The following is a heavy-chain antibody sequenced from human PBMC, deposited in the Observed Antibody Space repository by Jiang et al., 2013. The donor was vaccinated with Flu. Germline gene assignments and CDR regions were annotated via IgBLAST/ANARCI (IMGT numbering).Heavy chain of an antibody. J-gene: IGHJ4*02. Sequence: SGSGLVKPSGTLSLTCAVYGDFLSSSDWWSWVRQAPGKGLEWIGESTHSGRSNYNPSLESRVTMSTDKSKRQFSLTLTSVTAADTAVYYCARVIQFGVWGYFDYWGQGSLVTVSS. V-gene: IGHV4-4*02. D-gene: IGHD3-16*01. CDR2: STHSGRS. CDR3: ARVIQFGVWGYFDY. CDR1: GDFLSSSDW.